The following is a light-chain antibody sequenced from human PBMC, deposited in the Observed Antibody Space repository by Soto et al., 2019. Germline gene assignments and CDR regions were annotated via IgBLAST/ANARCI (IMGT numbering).Light chain of an antibody. V-gene: IGLV4-69*01. CDR3: QTWGTGIQV. Sequence: QPVLTQSPSASASLGASVTLTCTLNSGHSSYAIAWHQQQPEKGPRYLLKLNSDGSHSKGDGIPDRFSGSSSGAERYLTISSLQAEDEADYYCQTWGTGIQVFGGGTQLTVL. CDR1: SGHSSYA. CDR2: LNSDGSH. J-gene: IGLJ2*01.